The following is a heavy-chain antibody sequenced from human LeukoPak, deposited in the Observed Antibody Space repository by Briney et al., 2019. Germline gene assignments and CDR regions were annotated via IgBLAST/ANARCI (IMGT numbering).Heavy chain of an antibody. CDR3: ARSNYGGNFDY. V-gene: IGHV4-61*02. CDR1: GGSISSGSYY. Sequence: SETLSLTCTVSGGSISSGSYYWSWIRQPAGKGLEWIGRIYTSGSTNYNPSLKSRVTISVDTSKNQFSLRLSSVTAADTAVYYCARSNYGGNFDYWAREPWSPSPQ. J-gene: IGHJ4*02. D-gene: IGHD4-23*01. CDR2: IYTSGST.